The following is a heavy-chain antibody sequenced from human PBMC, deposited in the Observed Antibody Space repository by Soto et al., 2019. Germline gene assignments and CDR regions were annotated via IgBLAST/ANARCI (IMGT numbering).Heavy chain of an antibody. CDR2: IKSDGSGT. J-gene: IGHJ4*02. CDR3: ARGGRRSFDF. D-gene: IGHD1-1*01. CDR1: GFTFHTDW. Sequence: GGSLRLSCAASGFTFHTDWMHWVRQAPGKGLVWVSRIKSDGSGTTYEDSVRGRFTVSRDNAKNMLYLQMNGLRAEDTAVYYCARGGRRSFDFWGQGTLVTVSS. V-gene: IGHV3-74*03.